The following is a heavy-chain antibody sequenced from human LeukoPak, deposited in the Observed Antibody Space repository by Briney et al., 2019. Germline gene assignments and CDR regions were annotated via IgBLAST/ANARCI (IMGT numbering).Heavy chain of an antibody. CDR2: IKSKTDGGTT. CDR1: GFTFSNAW. Sequence: GGSLRLSCAASGFTFSNAWMSRVRQAPGKGLEWVGRIKSKTDGGTTDYAAPVKGRFTISRDDSKNTLYLQMNSLKTEDTAVYYCTTVLDIVVVPAAKEDVDYDYWGQGTLVTVSS. V-gene: IGHV3-15*01. CDR3: TTVLDIVVVPAAKEDVDYDY. J-gene: IGHJ4*02. D-gene: IGHD2-2*03.